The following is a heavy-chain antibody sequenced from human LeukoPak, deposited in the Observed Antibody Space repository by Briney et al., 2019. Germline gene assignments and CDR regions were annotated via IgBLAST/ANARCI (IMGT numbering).Heavy chain of an antibody. CDR1: GGSFSGYY. CDR2: IKEDGSQK. V-gene: IGHV3-7*01. D-gene: IGHD2-21*02. J-gene: IGHJ4*02. CDR3: ARDGFSSAINF. Sequence: PSETLSLTCAVYGGSFSGYYWSWVRQTPGKGLERVANIKEDGSQKNYVDSVRGRFTISRDNAKNSLYLQMNSLRAEDTAVYYCARDGFSSAINFWGQGTLVTVSS.